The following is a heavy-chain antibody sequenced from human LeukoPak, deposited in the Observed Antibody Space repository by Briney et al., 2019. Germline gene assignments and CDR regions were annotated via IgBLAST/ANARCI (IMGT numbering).Heavy chain of an antibody. CDR1: GGSISSSSYY. CDR2: IYYSGST. CDR3: ARVDLLRFLEWSPEDYFDY. V-gene: IGHV4-39*07. D-gene: IGHD3-3*01. Sequence: SETLSLTCTVSGGSISSSSYYWGWIRQPPGKGLEWIGSIYYSGSTYYNPSLKSRVTISVDTSKNQFSLKLSSVTAADTAVYYCARVDLLRFLEWSPEDYFDYWGQGTLVTVSS. J-gene: IGHJ4*02.